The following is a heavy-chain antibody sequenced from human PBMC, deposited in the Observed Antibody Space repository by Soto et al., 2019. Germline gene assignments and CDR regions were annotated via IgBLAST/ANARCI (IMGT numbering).Heavy chain of an antibody. V-gene: IGHV3-30-3*01. D-gene: IGHD5-18*01. J-gene: IGHJ4*02. CDR1: GFSFSNFA. CDR2: TSYDGINK. Sequence: QVQLVESGGGVVQPGRSLRLSCATSGFSFSNFAMHWVRQAPGRGLEWVAVTSYDGINKFYADSVKGRFTISRDNSKNTVYLQMNSLRAEDTAVYYCARGRVSDTALVNYWGQGTLVSVSS. CDR3: ARGRVSDTALVNY.